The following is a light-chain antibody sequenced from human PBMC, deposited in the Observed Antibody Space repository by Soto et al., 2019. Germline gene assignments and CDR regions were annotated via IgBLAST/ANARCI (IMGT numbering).Light chain of an antibody. CDR2: QDS. CDR3: QAWDSSTAGVV. J-gene: IGLJ2*01. V-gene: IGLV3-1*01. Sequence: SYELTQPPSVSVSPGQTASITCSGDKLGDKYACWYQQKPGQSPVQVIYQDSKRPSGIPERFSGSNSGNTATLTISGTQAMDEADYYCQAWDSSTAGVVFGGGTKVTVL. CDR1: KLGDKY.